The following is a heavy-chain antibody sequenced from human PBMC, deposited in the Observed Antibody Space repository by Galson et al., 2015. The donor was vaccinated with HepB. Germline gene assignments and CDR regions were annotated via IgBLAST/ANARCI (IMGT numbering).Heavy chain of an antibody. CDR2: ISYDGSTK. CDR3: AKGPPGGALDI. CDR1: GFTFSSSG. Sequence: SLRLSCAGSGFTFSSSGIHWVRQAPGTGLEGVAVISYDGSTKFFVDSVKGRFTLARDNSKNTLYLQMNGLRPEDTAVYFCAKGPPGGALDIWGQGTMVTVSS. D-gene: IGHD3-10*01. J-gene: IGHJ3*02. V-gene: IGHV3-30*18.